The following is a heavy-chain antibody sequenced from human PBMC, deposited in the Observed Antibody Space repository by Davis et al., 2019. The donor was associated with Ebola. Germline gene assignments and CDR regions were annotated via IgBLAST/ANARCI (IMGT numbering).Heavy chain of an antibody. D-gene: IGHD2-2*01. Sequence: ASVKVSCKASGYTFTSYGISWVRQAPGQGLEWMGWISAYNGNTNYAQKLQGRVTMTTDTSTSTAYMELRSLRSDDTAVYYCARVLDIVVVPAANQGGWFDPWGQGTLVTVSS. CDR3: ARVLDIVVVPAANQGGWFDP. V-gene: IGHV1-18*01. CDR1: GYTFTSYG. J-gene: IGHJ5*02. CDR2: ISAYNGNT.